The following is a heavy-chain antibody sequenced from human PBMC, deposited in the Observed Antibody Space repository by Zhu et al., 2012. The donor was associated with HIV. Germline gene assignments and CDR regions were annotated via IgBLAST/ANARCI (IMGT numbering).Heavy chain of an antibody. J-gene: IGHJ6*02. V-gene: IGHV4-34*02. CDR1: GGSFSDYW. CDR2: INHGGHT. Sequence: QVHLQQWGAGLLKPSETLSLTCAVYGGSFSDYWWTWIRQSPDKGLEWIAEINHGGHTNYNPSLPSLRSRVTLSVDSSKNQFSLKLTSVTVADAAVYYCARSVYDDVGKIGLCFGXCYGMDVWGQGTTCHRLL. CDR3: ARSVYDDVGKIGLCFGXCYGMDV. D-gene: IGHD3/OR15-3a*01.